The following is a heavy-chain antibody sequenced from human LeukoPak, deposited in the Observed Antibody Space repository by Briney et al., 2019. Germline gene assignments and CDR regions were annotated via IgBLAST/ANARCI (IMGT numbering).Heavy chain of an antibody. D-gene: IGHD1-7*01. CDR3: ARLPTGTHDY. CDR2: IYHSGNT. CDR1: GDSTSSSSYH. Sequence: PSETLSLTCTVSGDSTSSSSYHWGWTRQPPGKGLEWIGSIYHSGNTYYNPSLKSRVTISVDTSKNQFSLKLTSVTAADTAVYYCARLPTGTHDYWGQGTLVTVSS. V-gene: IGHV4-39*01. J-gene: IGHJ4*02.